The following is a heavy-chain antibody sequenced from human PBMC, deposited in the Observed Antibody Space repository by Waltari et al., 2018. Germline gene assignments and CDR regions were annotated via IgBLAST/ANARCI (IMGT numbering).Heavy chain of an antibody. D-gene: IGHD3-10*02. Sequence: EVQLVQSGAEVKKPGATVKISCKVSGYTFTDYYMHWVQEDPTKGHEGMGLVDPEDGETIYAEKCQGRVTINADPSTDTAHMALRSLSSEDTAVDYCATTPHVRDSSRPESGFDPWGQGTLVTVSS. CDR1: GYTFTDYY. V-gene: IGHV1-69-2*01. CDR3: ATTPHVRDSSRPESGFDP. J-gene: IGHJ5*02. CDR2: VDPEDGET.